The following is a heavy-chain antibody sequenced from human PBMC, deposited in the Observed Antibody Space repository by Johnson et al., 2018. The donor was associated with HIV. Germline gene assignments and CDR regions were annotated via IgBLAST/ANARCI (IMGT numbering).Heavy chain of an antibody. CDR1: GFTFSSYW. CDR3: ARDRGLWERNGAGAFDI. J-gene: IGHJ3*02. D-gene: IGHD1-26*01. V-gene: IGHV3-7*01. CDR2: IKQDGSEK. Sequence: VQLVESGGGLVQPGGSLRLSCAASGFTFSSYWMSWVRQAPGKGLEWVANIKQDGSEKYYVDSVKGRFTISRDNAKNSLYLQMNSLRAEDTAVYYCARDRGLWERNGAGAFDIWGQVTMVTVSS.